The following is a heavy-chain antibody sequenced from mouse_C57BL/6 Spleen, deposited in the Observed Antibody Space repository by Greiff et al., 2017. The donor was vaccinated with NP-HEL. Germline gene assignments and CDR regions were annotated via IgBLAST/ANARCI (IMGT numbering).Heavy chain of an antibody. Sequence: VQLQQPGAELVRPGSSVKLSCKASGYTFTSYWMDWVKQRPGQGLEWIGNIYPSDSETHYNQKFKDKATLTVDKSSSTAYMQLSSLTSEDSAVYYCATVTTVVGRDFDYWGQGTTLTVSS. CDR1: GYTFTSYW. D-gene: IGHD1-1*01. V-gene: IGHV1-61*01. CDR2: IYPSDSET. J-gene: IGHJ2*01. CDR3: ATVTTVVGRDFDY.